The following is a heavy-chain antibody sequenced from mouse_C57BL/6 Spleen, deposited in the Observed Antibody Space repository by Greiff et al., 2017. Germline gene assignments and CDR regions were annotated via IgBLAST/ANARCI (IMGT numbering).Heavy chain of an antibody. Sequence: VQLQQSGAELVKPGASVKISCKASGYAFSSYWMNWVKQRPGKGLEWVGQIYPGDGDTNYNGKFKGKATLSADKSSSTAYMQLSNLTSEDSAVYFCARGGFYDGYPLDYWGQGTTLTVSS. CDR1: GYAFSSYW. D-gene: IGHD2-3*01. CDR3: ARGGFYDGYPLDY. CDR2: IYPGDGDT. J-gene: IGHJ2*01. V-gene: IGHV1-80*01.